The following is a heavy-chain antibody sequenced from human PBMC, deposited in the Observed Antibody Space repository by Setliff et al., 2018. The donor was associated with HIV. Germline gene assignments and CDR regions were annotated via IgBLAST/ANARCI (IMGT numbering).Heavy chain of an antibody. Sequence: LRLSCASSGLNLSRYDMHWLRQAPGKGLSWLAVSWFDGYNVKYVASAQGRFTISRDNSNNILFLQMNSLLAEDTAVYYCAKGVKFLDPWGQGTLVTVSS. J-gene: IGHJ5*02. V-gene: IGHV3-33*02. CDR1: GLNLSRYD. CDR2: SWFDGYNV. D-gene: IGHD3-16*01. CDR3: AKGVKFLDP.